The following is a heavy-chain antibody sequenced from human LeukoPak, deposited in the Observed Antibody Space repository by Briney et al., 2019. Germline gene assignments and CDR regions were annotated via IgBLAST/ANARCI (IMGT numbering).Heavy chain of an antibody. J-gene: IGHJ4*02. D-gene: IGHD3-16*01. CDR1: GFTFSDFW. Sequence: GGSLRLSCAGSGFTFSDFWMTWVRQTPGKGLGWVANIKDDGSKKYYVDSVRGRFTISRDNADNSLYLQMNSLRAEDTAIYYCAKDMTGLRDYWGQGTLVTVPS. V-gene: IGHV3-7*01. CDR2: IKDDGSKK. CDR3: AKDMTGLRDY.